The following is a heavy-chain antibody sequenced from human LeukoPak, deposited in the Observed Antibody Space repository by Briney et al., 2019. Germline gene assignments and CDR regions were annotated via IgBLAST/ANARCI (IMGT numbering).Heavy chain of an antibody. J-gene: IGHJ4*02. CDR1: GFTFSSYA. D-gene: IGHD2-2*01. CDR3: ARGGYQLLSRFDY. CDR2: ISYDGSNK. V-gene: IGHV3-30-3*01. Sequence: GRSLRLSCAASGFTFSSYAMHWVRQAPGKGLEWVAVISYDGSNKYYADSVKGQFTISRDNSKNTLYLQMNSLRAEDTAVYYCARGGYQLLSRFDYWGQGTLVTVSS.